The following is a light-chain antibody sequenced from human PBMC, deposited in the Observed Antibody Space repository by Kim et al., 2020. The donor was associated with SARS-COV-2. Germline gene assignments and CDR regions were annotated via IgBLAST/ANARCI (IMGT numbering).Light chain of an antibody. V-gene: IGKV3-15*01. CDR3: QQYNNCPRT. CDR1: QCVSSN. Sequence: EIVMTQSPATLSVSPGERATLSCRASQCVSSNLAWYQQKRGQVPRLLIYGASTRATGIPARFSGSGSGTEFTLTISSLQSEDFVIYYCQQYNNCPRTFGQGTKVDIK. J-gene: IGKJ1*01. CDR2: GAS.